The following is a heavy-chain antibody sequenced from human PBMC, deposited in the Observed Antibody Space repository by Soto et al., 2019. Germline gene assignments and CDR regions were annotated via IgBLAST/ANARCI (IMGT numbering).Heavy chain of an antibody. J-gene: IGHJ4*02. V-gene: IGHV3-48*02. Sequence: GGSLRLSCVASGFSLANYSMNWVRQTPGKGLEWISYSSPRGDTIYYADSVEGRFTISRDNARNSLSLHMSSLRDEDSALYFWSKGPHTNVGWPYYFESWGQGVPVTVSS. CDR1: GFSLANYS. D-gene: IGHD6-19*01. CDR3: SKGPHTNVGWPYYFES. CDR2: SSPRGDTI.